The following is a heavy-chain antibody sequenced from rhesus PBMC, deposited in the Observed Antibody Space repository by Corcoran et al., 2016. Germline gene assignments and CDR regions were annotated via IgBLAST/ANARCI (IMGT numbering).Heavy chain of an antibody. CDR1: GGSVSSSNW. Sequence: QVQLQESGPGLVKPSETLSLTCAVSGGSVSSSNWWRWIRQPPGKGLEWIEYISGSSGSTYYNHSLKSLVTFSTDTSKNQFSLKLSSVTAADTAVYYCARDRRGYFLDYWGQGVLVTVSS. V-gene: IGHV4-65*01. D-gene: IGHD2-15*01. J-gene: IGHJ4*01. CDR3: ARDRRGYFLDY. CDR2: ISGSSGST.